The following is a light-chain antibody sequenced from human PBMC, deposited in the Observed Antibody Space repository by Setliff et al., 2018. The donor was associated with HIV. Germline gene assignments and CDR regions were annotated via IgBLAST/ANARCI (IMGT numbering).Light chain of an antibody. Sequence: QSALTQPRSVSGSPGQSVTISCTGTSSDVGGYNYVSWYQQHPGKAPKLMIYDVTKRPSGVPDRFSGSKSGNTASLTISGLQAEDEADYYCCSYAGSAYVVGTGTK. CDR2: DVT. V-gene: IGLV2-11*01. CDR3: CSYAGSAYV. J-gene: IGLJ1*01. CDR1: SSDVGGYNY.